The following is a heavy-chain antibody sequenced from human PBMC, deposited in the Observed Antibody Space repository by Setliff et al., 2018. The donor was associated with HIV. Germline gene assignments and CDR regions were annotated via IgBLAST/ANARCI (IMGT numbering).Heavy chain of an antibody. Sequence: KPSETLSLTCTVSGGSISSSSYYWGWIRQPPGKGLEWIGSIHYSGSTYYNPSLKSRVTISVDTSKNQFSLTLSSVTAADTAVYYCARRIKFSQRWEAFDIWGQGTMVTVSS. CDR1: GGSISSSSYY. CDR2: IHYSGST. J-gene: IGHJ3*02. CDR3: ARRIKFSQRWEAFDI. D-gene: IGHD5-18*01. V-gene: IGHV4-39*01.